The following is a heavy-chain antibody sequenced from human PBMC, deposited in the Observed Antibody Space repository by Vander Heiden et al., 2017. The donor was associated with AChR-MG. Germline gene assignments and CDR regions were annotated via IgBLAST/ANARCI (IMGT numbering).Heavy chain of an antibody. CDR3: AKVVSSGYYYRSLFY. D-gene: IGHD3-22*01. J-gene: IGHJ4*02. V-gene: IGHV3-23*01. CDR2: ISGSGGST. CDR1: GFPFSSYA. Sequence: EVQLLESGGGLVQPGGSLRLSCAASGFPFSSYAMSWVRQAPGKGLEWVSAISGSGGSTYYADSVKGRFTISRDNSKNTLYLQMNSLRAEDTAVYYCAKVVSSGYYYRSLFYWGQGTLVTVSS.